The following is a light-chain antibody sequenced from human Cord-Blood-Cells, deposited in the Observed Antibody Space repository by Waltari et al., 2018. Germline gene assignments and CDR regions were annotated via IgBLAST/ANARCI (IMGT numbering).Light chain of an antibody. V-gene: IGLV2-23*02. J-gene: IGLJ1*01. CDR2: EVS. CDR1: SSDVGSYNL. Sequence: QSALTQPASVSGSPGQSITIPCTGTSSDVGSYNLVSWYQQHTGKAPKLLIYEVSKRPSGVSSRCSGSKAGNTASLTISGLQAEDEADYYCCSYAGSRVFGTGTKVTVL. CDR3: CSYAGSRV.